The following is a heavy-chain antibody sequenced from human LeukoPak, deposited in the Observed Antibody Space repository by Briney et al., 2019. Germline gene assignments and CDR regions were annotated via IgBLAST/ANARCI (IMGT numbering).Heavy chain of an antibody. CDR3: ARDHIVVVPAAIRIDYYYYGMDV. CDR1: GYTFTGYY. J-gene: IGHJ6*02. Sequence: ASVKVSCKASGYTFTGYYMHWVRQAPGQGLEWMGWINPNSGGTNYAQKFQGRDTMTRDTSISTAYMELSRLRSDDAAVYYCARDHIVVVPAAIRIDYYYYGMDVWGQGTTVTVSS. CDR2: INPNSGGT. D-gene: IGHD2-2*01. V-gene: IGHV1-2*02.